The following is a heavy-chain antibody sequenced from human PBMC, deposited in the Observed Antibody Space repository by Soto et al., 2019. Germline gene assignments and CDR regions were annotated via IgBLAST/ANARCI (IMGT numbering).Heavy chain of an antibody. J-gene: IGHJ4*02. CDR2: IGAYNGAT. CDR1: GYSFTTYG. Sequence: AASVKVSCKASGYSFTTYGITWVRQAPGQGLEWMGWIGAYNGATNYAQRFQGRVTMSIDPAINTAYMELRSLTSEDTAVYYCARDLGGWPDYWGQGTLVTVSS. CDR3: ARDLGGWPDY. D-gene: IGHD2-15*01. V-gene: IGHV1-18*01.